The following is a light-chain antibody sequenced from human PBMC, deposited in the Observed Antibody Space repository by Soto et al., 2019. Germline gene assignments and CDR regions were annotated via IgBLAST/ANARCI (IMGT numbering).Light chain of an antibody. V-gene: IGKV1-27*01. CDR1: QAIRNS. CDR2: AAS. Sequence: DIQVTQSPSSLSASVGARFTITCRASQAIRNSLAWYQKKPGKVPKLLIYAASTLQSGVPSRLSGSGYGTDLTITISSLQTEDVATYYCQKYFSATWTFGHGTQVDI. CDR3: QKYFSATWT. J-gene: IGKJ1*01.